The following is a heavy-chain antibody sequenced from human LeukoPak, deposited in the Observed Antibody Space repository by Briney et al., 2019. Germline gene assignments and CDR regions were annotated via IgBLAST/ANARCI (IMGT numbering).Heavy chain of an antibody. CDR1: GFTFSSYA. D-gene: IGHD4-17*01. J-gene: IGHJ4*02. Sequence: PGGSLRLSCAASGFTFSSYAMSWVRQAPGKGLEWVSAISGSGGSTYYADSVRGRFTISRDNSKNTLYLQMNSLRAEDTAVYYCATNQYSYGDYFDYWGQGTLVTVSS. V-gene: IGHV3-23*01. CDR2: ISGSGGST. CDR3: ATNQYSYGDYFDY.